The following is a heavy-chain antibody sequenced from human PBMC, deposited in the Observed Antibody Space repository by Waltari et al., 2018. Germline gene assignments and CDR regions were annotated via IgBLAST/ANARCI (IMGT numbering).Heavy chain of an antibody. J-gene: IGHJ6*02. CDR1: GFTFSSYA. V-gene: IGHV3-30*01. Sequence: QVQLVESGGGVVQPGRSLRLSCAASGFTFSSYAMHWVRQAPGKGLEWVAVISYDGSNKDYADSVKGRFTISRDNSKNTLYLQMNSLRAEDTAVYYCARDLEVYATQQVYYYYGMDVWGQGTTVTVSS. CDR3: ARDLEVYATQQVYYYYGMDV. D-gene: IGHD2-8*01. CDR2: ISYDGSNK.